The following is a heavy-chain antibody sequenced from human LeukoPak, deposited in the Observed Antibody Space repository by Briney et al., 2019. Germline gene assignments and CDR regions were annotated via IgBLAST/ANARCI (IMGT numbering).Heavy chain of an antibody. J-gene: IGHJ6*02. CDR1: GGSFSGYY. D-gene: IGHD2-21*02. CDR2: INHSGST. Sequence: PSETLSLTCAVYGGSFSGYYWSWIRQPPGKGLEWIGEINHSGSTNYNSSLKGRVTISVDTSKNQFSLKLSSVTAADTAVYYCARWGCGGDCYAYYYYYGMDVWGQGTTVTVSS. CDR3: ARWGCGGDCYAYYYYYGMDV. V-gene: IGHV4-34*01.